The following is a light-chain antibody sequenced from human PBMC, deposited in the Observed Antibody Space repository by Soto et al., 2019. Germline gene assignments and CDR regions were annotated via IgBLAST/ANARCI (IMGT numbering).Light chain of an antibody. J-gene: IGKJ3*01. CDR3: QQYNSNLPEGFT. CDR1: QPISNW. Sequence: DIQMTQSPSTLSASVGDRVTITCRASQPISNWLAWYQQKPGKAPRRLIYDASILESGVPSRFSGSGSGTYFTLTISSLQPDDFATYYCQQYNSNLPEGFTFGPGTKVDIK. V-gene: IGKV1-5*01. CDR2: DAS.